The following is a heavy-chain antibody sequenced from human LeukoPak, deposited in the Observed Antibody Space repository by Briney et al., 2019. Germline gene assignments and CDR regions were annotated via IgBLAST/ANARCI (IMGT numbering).Heavy chain of an antibody. D-gene: IGHD3-3*01. CDR2: ISYDGRSQ. CDR3: ARRSGAFDI. Sequence: GGSLRLSCAASGFSFSTYGMHWVRQAPGKGLEWVAIISYDGRSQIYADSVKGRFTISRDNSKNTLYLQMNSLRAEDTAVYYCARRSGAFDIWGQGTMVTVSS. J-gene: IGHJ3*02. V-gene: IGHV3-30*03. CDR1: GFSFSTYG.